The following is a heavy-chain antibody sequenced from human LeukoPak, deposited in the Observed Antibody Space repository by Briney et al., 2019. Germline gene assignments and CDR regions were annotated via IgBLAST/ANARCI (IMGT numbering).Heavy chain of an antibody. J-gene: IGHJ6*02. CDR2: NGGKGGYT. Sequence: GWSLRLSCAASGLSFISYVMTWVRQAPWKGLEGVSTNGGKGGYTYYANSVNGRFTNSRDNSKKKLPLKMNSLRADDTAIYWCAILAIRVYYYDNDVWGPGTTVTVSS. CDR3: AILAIRVYYYDNDV. V-gene: IGHV3-23*01. CDR1: GLSFISYV.